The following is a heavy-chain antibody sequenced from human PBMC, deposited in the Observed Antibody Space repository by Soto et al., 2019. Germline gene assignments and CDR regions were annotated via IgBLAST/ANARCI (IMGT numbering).Heavy chain of an antibody. CDR3: VRAPPTDRSGYPFFN. Sequence: GGSLRLSCEASGFTFYSYSLYWVRQAPGKGLEWVASISSHSNYKYYADSVKGRFTISRDNAKNSLFLQMDSLRAEDTAVYYCVRAPPTDRSGYPFFNWGQGTLVTVSS. CDR1: GFTFYSYS. D-gene: IGHD3-22*01. V-gene: IGHV3-21*01. J-gene: IGHJ4*01. CDR2: ISSHSNYK.